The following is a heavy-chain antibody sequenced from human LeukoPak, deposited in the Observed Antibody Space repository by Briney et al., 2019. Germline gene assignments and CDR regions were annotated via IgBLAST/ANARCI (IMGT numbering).Heavy chain of an antibody. CDR2: IVVASGNT. Sequence: GTSVKVSCKASGFTLTNSAMQWVRQARGQRLEWIGWIVVASGNTKYAQKFQERVTITRDMSTSTAYMELSSLSPEDTAVYYCARSRDYYDSSGFGYWGQGTLVTVSS. D-gene: IGHD3-22*01. CDR1: GFTLTNSA. J-gene: IGHJ4*02. V-gene: IGHV1-58*02. CDR3: ARSRDYYDSSGFGY.